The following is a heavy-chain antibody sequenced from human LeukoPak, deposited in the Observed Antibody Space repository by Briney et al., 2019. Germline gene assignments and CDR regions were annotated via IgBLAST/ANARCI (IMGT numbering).Heavy chain of an antibody. CDR3: ARGGYCSGGSCQKGGAFDI. CDR1: GYTFARYG. Sequence: GASVKVSCKSSGYTFARYGITWVRQAPGQGLEWMGWISAYNDNTNYAQKFQGRVTMTTDTSTTTAYMELRSLGSDDTAVYYCARGGYCSGGSCQKGGAFDIWGQGTMVTVSS. D-gene: IGHD2-15*01. J-gene: IGHJ3*02. CDR2: ISAYNDNT. V-gene: IGHV1-18*01.